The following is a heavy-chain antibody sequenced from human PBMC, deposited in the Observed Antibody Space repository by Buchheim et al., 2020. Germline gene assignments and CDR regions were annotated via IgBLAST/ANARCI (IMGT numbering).Heavy chain of an antibody. V-gene: IGHV4-39*01. CDR3: ARHPSSSCCDGAFDP. Sequence: QLQLQESGPGLVKPSGTLSLTCTVSGGSISSSSYYWGWIRQPPGKGLEWIGSIYYSGSTYYNPSLKSRVTISVDTSKNQFSLKLSSVTAADTAVYYCARHPSSSCCDGAFDPWGQGTL. D-gene: IGHD6-6*01. CDR2: IYYSGST. J-gene: IGHJ5*02. CDR1: GGSISSSSYY.